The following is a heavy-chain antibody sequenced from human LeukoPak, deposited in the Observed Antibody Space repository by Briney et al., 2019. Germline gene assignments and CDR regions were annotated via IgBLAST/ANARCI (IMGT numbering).Heavy chain of an antibody. CDR2: IIPSFGTA. Sequence: SVKVSCKASGGTFSSYAISWVRQAPGQGLEWMGGIIPSFGTANYAQKFQGRVTITADESTSTAYMELSSLGSEDTAVYYCAGAGDRMVRGVMGFDYWGQGTLVTVS. V-gene: IGHV1-69*13. CDR1: GGTFSSYA. D-gene: IGHD3-10*01. J-gene: IGHJ4*02. CDR3: AGAGDRMVRGVMGFDY.